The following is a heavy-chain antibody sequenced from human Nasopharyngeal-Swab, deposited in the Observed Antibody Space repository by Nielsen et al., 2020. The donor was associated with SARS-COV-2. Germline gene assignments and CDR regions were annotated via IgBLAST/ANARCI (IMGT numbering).Heavy chain of an antibody. D-gene: IGHD5-18*01. CDR2: IYYSGST. J-gene: IGHJ6*02. V-gene: IGHV4-39*07. CDR3: ARSGYSYVSYYYYYGMDV. Sequence: SETLSLTCTVSGGSISSSSYYWGWIRQPPGKGLEWIGSIYYSGSTYYNPSLKSRVTISVDTSKNQFSLKLSSMTAADTAVYYCARSGYSYVSYYYYYGMDVWGQGTTVTVSS. CDR1: GGSISSSSYY.